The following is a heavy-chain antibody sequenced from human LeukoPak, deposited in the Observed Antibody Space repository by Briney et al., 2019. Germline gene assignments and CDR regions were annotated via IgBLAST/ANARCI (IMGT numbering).Heavy chain of an antibody. D-gene: IGHD3-22*01. J-gene: IGHJ4*02. CDR2: INPSGGST. V-gene: IGHV1-46*03. Sequence: ASVKVSCKASGYTFTSYYMHWVRQAPGQGLEWMGIINPSGGSTSYAQKFQGRVTMTRDKSTSTVYMELSSLRSEDTAVYYCAREDYDSSGYPNLGYYFDYWGQGTLVTVSS. CDR3: AREDYDSSGYPNLGYYFDY. CDR1: GYTFTSYY.